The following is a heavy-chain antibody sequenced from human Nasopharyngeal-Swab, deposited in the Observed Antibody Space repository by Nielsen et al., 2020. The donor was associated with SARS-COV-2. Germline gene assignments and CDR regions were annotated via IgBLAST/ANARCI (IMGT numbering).Heavy chain of an antibody. D-gene: IGHD3-3*01. CDR2: IIPIFGTA. V-gene: IGHV1-69*06. J-gene: IGHJ6*02. Sequence: SVKVSCKASGYTFTSYGISWVRQAPGQGLEWMGGIIPIFGTANYAQKFQGRVTITADKSTSTAYMELSSLRSEDTAVYYCARSLGPGIFGVVTGANYYGMDVWGQGTTVTVSS. CDR3: ARSLGPGIFGVVTGANYYGMDV. CDR1: GYTFTSYG.